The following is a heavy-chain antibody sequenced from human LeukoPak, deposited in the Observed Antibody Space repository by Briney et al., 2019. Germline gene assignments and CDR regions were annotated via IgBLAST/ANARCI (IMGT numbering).Heavy chain of an antibody. J-gene: IGHJ3*02. Sequence: GGSLRLSCAASGFTFSSYSMNWVRQAPGKGLEWVSYISSSSSTIYYADSVKGRFTISRDNAKNALYLQMNSLKAEDTALYYCARKLKTGTTEGAFDIWGQGTMVTVSS. D-gene: IGHD1-7*01. CDR3: ARKLKTGTTEGAFDI. V-gene: IGHV3-48*01. CDR1: GFTFSSYS. CDR2: ISSSSSTI.